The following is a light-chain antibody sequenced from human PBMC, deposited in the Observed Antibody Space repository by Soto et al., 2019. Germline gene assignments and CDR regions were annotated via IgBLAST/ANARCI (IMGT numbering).Light chain of an antibody. CDR2: DVS. CDR3: CSYAGSVYV. V-gene: IGLV2-23*02. J-gene: IGLJ1*01. Sequence: QSVLTQPASVSGSPGQSITISCTGTSSDVGTYNLVSWFQQHPGKAPKLMIYDVSKRPSGVSNRFSASKSGNTASLTISGLQAEDEADYYCCSYAGSVYVFGTGTKVTVL. CDR1: SSDVGTYNL.